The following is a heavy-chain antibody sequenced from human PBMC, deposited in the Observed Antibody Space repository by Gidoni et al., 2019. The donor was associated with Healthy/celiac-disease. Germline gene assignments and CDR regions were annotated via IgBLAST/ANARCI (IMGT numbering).Heavy chain of an antibody. CDR2: ISYDGSNK. CDR1: GFPFSSYG. Sequence: QVQLVESGGGVVPPGRSLRLPCSAPGFPFSSYGMHWVRQAPGKGLEWVAVISYDGSNKYYADSVKGRFTISRDKSKNTLYLQMNSLRAEDTAVYYCAKGASGQTVTTYYYYYGMDVWGQGTTVTVSS. V-gene: IGHV3-30*18. J-gene: IGHJ6*02. D-gene: IGHD4-4*01. CDR3: AKGASGQTVTTYYYYYGMDV.